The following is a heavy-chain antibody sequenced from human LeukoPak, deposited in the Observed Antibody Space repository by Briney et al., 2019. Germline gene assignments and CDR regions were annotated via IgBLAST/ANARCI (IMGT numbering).Heavy chain of an antibody. CDR2: ISGSGGST. CDR3: ASRTSTWYYFDY. D-gene: IGHD6-13*01. V-gene: IGHV3-23*01. J-gene: IGHJ4*02. CDR1: GLTFSNYA. Sequence: GGSLRLSCAASGLTFSNYAMSWVRQAPGKGLEWVSTISGSGGSTYYADSVKGRFTISRDNSKNTLYLRMSSLRVEDTAVYYCASRTSTWYYFDYWGQGTLVTVSS.